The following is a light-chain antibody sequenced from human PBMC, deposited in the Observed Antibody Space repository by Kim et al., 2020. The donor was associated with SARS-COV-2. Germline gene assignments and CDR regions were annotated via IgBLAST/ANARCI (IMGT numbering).Light chain of an antibody. CDR2: DVS. CDR3: CSYTSSSPFV. J-gene: IGLJ1*01. CDR1: SSDVGGYNF. V-gene: IGLV2-14*03. Sequence: GQSITISCTGTSSDVGGYNFVSWYQQHPGKAPKLMIYDVSDRPSGVSNRFSGSKSDNTASLTISGLQAEDEADYYCCSYTSSSPFVFGTGTKVTVL.